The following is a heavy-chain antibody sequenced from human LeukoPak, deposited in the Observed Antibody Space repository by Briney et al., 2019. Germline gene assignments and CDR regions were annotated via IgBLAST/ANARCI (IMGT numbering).Heavy chain of an antibody. CDR2: IYYSGST. D-gene: IGHD2-15*01. CDR3: ARQGVEVAAPDAFDI. J-gene: IGHJ3*02. V-gene: IGHV4-59*08. Sequence: SETLSLTCTVSGGSISSCYWSWIRQPPGKGLVWIGYIYYSGSTNYNPSLKSRVTISVDTSKNQFSLKLSSVTAADTAVYYCARQGVEVAAPDAFDIWGQGTMVTVSS. CDR1: GGSISSCY.